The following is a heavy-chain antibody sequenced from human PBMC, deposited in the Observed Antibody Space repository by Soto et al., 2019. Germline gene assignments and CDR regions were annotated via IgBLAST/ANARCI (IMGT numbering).Heavy chain of an antibody. D-gene: IGHD6-25*01. J-gene: IGHJ4*02. CDR2: IKQDGSET. Sequence: EVQLVESGGGLVQPGGSLRLSCAASGFTFSSNWMNWVRQAPGKGLEWGANIKQDGSETYYVDSVKGRFTISRDNTKNSLHLQMNSLRAEDTAVYYCARAEKSAFDYWGQGVMVTVSS. CDR1: GFTFSSNW. V-gene: IGHV3-7*01. CDR3: ARAEKSAFDY.